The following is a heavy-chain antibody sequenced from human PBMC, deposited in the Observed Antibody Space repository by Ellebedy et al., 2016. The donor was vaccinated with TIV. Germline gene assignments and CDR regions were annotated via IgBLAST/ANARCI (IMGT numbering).Heavy chain of an antibody. J-gene: IGHJ4*02. CDR2: FFSGGIT. CDR1: GDSITSYF. D-gene: IGHD5-24*01. CDR3: AREYNYVGPTDY. Sequence: SETLSLTCTVSGDSITSYFWTWIRQPPGTGLEWIGYFFSGGITNYNPSLQSRVTISLDTSKNQFSLTLSAVSSADTSVYYRAREYNYVGPTDYWGQGILVTVSS. V-gene: IGHV4-59*01.